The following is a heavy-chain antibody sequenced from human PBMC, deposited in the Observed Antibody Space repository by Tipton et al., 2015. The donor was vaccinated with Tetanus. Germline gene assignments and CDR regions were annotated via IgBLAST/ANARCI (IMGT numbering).Heavy chain of an antibody. J-gene: IGHJ1*01. V-gene: IGHV3-33*01. D-gene: IGHD4-17*01. CDR2: IWYDGTTE. CDR3: ARETSLTTSY. Sequence: SLRLSCTASGFSFRTYNFHWVRQAPGKGLEWVAIIWYDGTTEYYADSVKGRFTISRDNSKNTLFLQMNSLRAEDTAVYYCARETSLTTSYWGQGTLVTVPS. CDR1: GFSFRTYN.